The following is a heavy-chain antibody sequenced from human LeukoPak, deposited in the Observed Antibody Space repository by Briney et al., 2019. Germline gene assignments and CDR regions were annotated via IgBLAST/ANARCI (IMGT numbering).Heavy chain of an antibody. Sequence: PGASVKVSCKASGYTFTGYYMHWVRQAPGQGPEWMGWINPNSGGTNYAQKFQGRVTMTRDTSISTAYMELRRLRSDDTAVYYCARDWHYDSSGYYYSRLWDYWGQGTLVTVSS. J-gene: IGHJ4*02. CDR3: ARDWHYDSSGYYYSRLWDY. CDR1: GYTFTGYY. D-gene: IGHD3-22*01. V-gene: IGHV1-2*02. CDR2: INPNSGGT.